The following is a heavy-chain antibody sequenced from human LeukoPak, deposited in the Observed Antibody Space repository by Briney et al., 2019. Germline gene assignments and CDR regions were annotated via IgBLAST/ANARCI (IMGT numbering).Heavy chain of an antibody. V-gene: IGHV4-59*01. CDR1: GGSISSYY. J-gene: IGHJ4*02. CDR3: AGRGRYSSGWYAY. D-gene: IGHD6-19*01. Sequence: TSETLSLTCTVSGGSISSYYWSWIRQPPGKGLEWIGYIYYSGSTNYNPSLKSRVTISVDTSKNQFSLKLGSVTAADTAVYYCAGRGRYSSGWYAYWGQGTLVTVSS. CDR2: IYYSGST.